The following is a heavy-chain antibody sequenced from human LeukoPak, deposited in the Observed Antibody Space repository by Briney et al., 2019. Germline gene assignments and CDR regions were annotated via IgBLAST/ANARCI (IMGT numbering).Heavy chain of an antibody. Sequence: SETLSLTCTVSGGSISSSSYYWGWIRQPPGKGLEWIGSIYYSGSTYYNPSLKSRVTISVDTSKNQFSLKLSSVTAADTAVYYCARPGSGSRERGRSHGIDYWGQGTLVTVSS. J-gene: IGHJ4*02. V-gene: IGHV4-39*01. D-gene: IGHD1-26*01. CDR2: IYYSGST. CDR1: GGSISSSSYY. CDR3: ARPGSGSRERGRSHGIDY.